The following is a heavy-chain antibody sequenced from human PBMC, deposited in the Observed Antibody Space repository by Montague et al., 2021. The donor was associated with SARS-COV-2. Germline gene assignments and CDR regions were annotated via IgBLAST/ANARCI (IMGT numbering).Heavy chain of an antibody. CDR3: VRVAWFGELSLADY. D-gene: IGHD3-10*01. CDR2: IYHTGIT. J-gene: IGHJ4*02. V-gene: IGHV4-39*07. Sequence: SETLSLTRTPAGDSISSTVYYWGWMREPPGKRLEWIGTIYHTGITHYXPSLKSRVTLSVDTSKNQLSLNVTSVTAADTAVYFCVRVAWFGELSLADYWGQGTLVAVSS. CDR1: GDSISSTVYY.